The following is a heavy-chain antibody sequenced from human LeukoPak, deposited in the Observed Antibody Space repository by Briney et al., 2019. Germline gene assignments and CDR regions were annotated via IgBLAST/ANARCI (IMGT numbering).Heavy chain of an antibody. CDR1: GFTFSSYS. Sequence: GGSLRLSCAASGFTFSSYSMNWVRQAPGKGLEWVSSISSGSSYIYYADSVKGRFTISRDNAKNSLYLQMNSLRAEDTAVYYCARVGSDSSGWGYWGQGTLVTVSS. V-gene: IGHV3-21*01. J-gene: IGHJ4*02. CDR3: ARVGSDSSGWGY. CDR2: ISSGSSYI. D-gene: IGHD6-19*01.